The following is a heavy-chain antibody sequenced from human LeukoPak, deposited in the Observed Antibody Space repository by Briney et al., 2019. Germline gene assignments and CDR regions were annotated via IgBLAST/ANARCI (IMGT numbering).Heavy chain of an antibody. CDR3: ARSRPRTYYYDSSGYFFDY. D-gene: IGHD3-22*01. CDR1: GGSFSGYY. Sequence: PSETLSLTCAVYGGSFSGYYWSWIRQPPGKGLEWIGEINHSGSTNYNQSLKSRVTISVDTSKNQFSLKLSSVTAADTAVYYCARSRPRTYYYDSSGYFFDYWGQGTLVTVSS. J-gene: IGHJ4*02. CDR2: INHSGST. V-gene: IGHV4-34*01.